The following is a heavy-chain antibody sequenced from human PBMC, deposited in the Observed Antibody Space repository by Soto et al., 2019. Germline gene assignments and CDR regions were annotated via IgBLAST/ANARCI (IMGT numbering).Heavy chain of an antibody. D-gene: IGHD3-10*01. CDR1: GDSLSSGGYY. CDR3: AKASWTPFRGPPSHYAMDV. Sequence: QVQLQGSGPGLLKPSQTLSLTCTVSGDSLSSGGYYWNWIRQHPGKGLEWIGHIYYSGTTYYNPALKSRITISVDTSKNQFSLQLSSVTAADTAVYYCAKASWTPFRGPPSHYAMDVWGQGTTVTVSS. V-gene: IGHV4-31*03. CDR2: IYYSGTT. J-gene: IGHJ6*02.